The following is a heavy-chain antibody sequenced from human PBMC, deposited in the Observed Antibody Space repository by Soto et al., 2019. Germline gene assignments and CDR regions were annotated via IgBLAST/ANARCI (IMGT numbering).Heavy chain of an antibody. V-gene: IGHV2-5*02. CDR3: AHIPYYDFWSGYYNNWFDP. CDR1: GFSLSTSGVG. D-gene: IGHD3-3*01. J-gene: IGHJ5*02. CDR2: IYWDDDK. Sequence: QITLKESGPTLVKPTQTLTLTCTFSGFSLSTSGVGVGWIRQPPGKALEWLALIYWDDDKRYSPSLKSRLTITKDTSKNQVVLTMTNMDPVDTATYYCAHIPYYDFWSGYYNNWFDPWGQGTLVTVSS.